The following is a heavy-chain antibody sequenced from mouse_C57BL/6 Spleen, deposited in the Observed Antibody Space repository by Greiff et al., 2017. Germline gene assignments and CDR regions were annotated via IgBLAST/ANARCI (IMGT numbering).Heavy chain of an antibody. CDR1: GYTFTSYW. D-gene: IGHD1-1*01. CDR2: IHPNSGST. CDR3: ARREGDCGSRRPFDY. J-gene: IGHJ2*01. V-gene: IGHV1-64*01. Sequence: QVQLQQPGAELVKPGASVKLSCKASGYTFTSYWMHWVKQRPGQGLEWIGMIHPNSGSTNYNEKFKSKATLTVDKSSSTAYMQLSSLTSEDSAVYYCARREGDCGSRRPFDYWGQGTTLTVSS.